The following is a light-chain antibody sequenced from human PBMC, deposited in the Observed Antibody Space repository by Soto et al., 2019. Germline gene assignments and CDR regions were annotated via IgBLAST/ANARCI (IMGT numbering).Light chain of an antibody. J-gene: IGKJ3*01. CDR2: GAS. CDR3: QQYGTLPLT. CDR1: KITPATS. V-gene: IGKV3-20*01. Sequence: IVLTQSPDTLSLSPGERATLSCRASKITPATSLAWYQQKPGQPPRLLIYGASSRPSAIPDKFSGSGSGTDFTLTISRLEPEDFAVYFCQQYGTLPLTFGPGTKLEIK.